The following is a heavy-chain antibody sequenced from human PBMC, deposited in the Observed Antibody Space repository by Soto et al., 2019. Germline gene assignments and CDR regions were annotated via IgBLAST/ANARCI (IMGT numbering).Heavy chain of an antibody. CDR2: VYYSGSA. CDR1: GGSISSFY. V-gene: IGHV4-59*01. CDR3: ASGSKPCPSFFDP. D-gene: IGHD1-26*01. J-gene: IGHJ5*02. Sequence: PSETLSLTCTVSGGSISSFYWSWIRQPPGKGLERIGYVYYSGSANYNPSLMSRVSISLDPSKKQFSLHLTSVTAADTAVYYCASGSKPCPSFFDPWGQGPLVIVSS.